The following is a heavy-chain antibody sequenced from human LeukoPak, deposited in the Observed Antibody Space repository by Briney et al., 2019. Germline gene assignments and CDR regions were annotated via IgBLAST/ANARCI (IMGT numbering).Heavy chain of an antibody. CDR1: GGSISSGSYY. J-gene: IGHJ4*02. CDR2: IYPSGSNIYPSGTT. V-gene: IGHV4-61*02. Sequence: SETLSLTCTVSGGSISSGSYYWRWLRQPAGKGLEWIGRIYPSGSNIYPSGTTHYNPSLKSRVTISVDTSKNQFSLKVDSVTAADAAVYFCARGTGTTNFDYWGQGTLVTVSS. D-gene: IGHD1-1*01. CDR3: ARGTGTTNFDY.